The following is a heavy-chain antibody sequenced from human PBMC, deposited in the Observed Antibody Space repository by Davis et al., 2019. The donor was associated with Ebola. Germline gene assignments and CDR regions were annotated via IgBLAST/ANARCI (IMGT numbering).Heavy chain of an antibody. CDR3: ARDRVRRISAAGTPY. J-gene: IGHJ4*02. CDR2: ISSSSSYI. V-gene: IGHV3-21*01. Sequence: GESLKISCAASGFTFNNYNMNWVRQAPGKGLEWVSSISSSSSYIYYADSVKGRFTISRDNAKNSLYLQMNSLRAEDTAVYYCARDRVRRISAAGTPYWGQGTLVTVSS. CDR1: GFTFNNYN. D-gene: IGHD6-13*01.